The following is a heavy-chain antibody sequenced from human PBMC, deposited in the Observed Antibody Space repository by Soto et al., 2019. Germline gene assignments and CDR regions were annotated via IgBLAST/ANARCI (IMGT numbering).Heavy chain of an antibody. CDR1: GFTFSSYA. Sequence: HPGGSLRLSCAASGFTFSSYAMSWVRQAPGKGLEWVSAISGSGGSTYYADSVKGRFTISRDNSKNTLYLQMNSLRAEDTAVYYCAKTPRYSRFEWFDPWGQGTLVTVSS. CDR2: ISGSGGST. V-gene: IGHV3-23*01. J-gene: IGHJ5*02. CDR3: AKTPRYSRFEWFDP. D-gene: IGHD6-13*01.